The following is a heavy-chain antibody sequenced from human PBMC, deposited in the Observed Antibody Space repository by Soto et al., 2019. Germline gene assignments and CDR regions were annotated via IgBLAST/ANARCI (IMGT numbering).Heavy chain of an antibody. V-gene: IGHV4-30-2*01. CDR1: GGSISTGYT. D-gene: IGHD7-27*01. CDR2: IYHSGNI. J-gene: IGHJ3*02. CDR3: VVAGDDAFDI. Sequence: QLQLQESGSGLVKPSQTLSLTCAVSGGSISTGYTWGWIRQPPGKGLEWIGHIYHSGNIYYNPSLKSRVPFSVDRSKNQFSLRLSSVTAADTALYYCVVAGDDAFDIWGQGTMVTVSS.